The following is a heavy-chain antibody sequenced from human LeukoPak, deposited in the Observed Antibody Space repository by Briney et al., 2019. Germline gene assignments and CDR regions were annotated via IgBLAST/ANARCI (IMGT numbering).Heavy chain of an antibody. CDR2: INGIGGRT. J-gene: IGHJ5*01. D-gene: IGHD2-15*01. Sequence: GGSLRLSCAASGFTFSSYAMSWVRQAPGKGLEWVSGINGIGGRTYYADSVKGRFSISSDNYKNTVYLQMNSLRAEDTAAYYCAKGPRDGSITIWFDSWGQGTLVTVSS. CDR1: GFTFSSYA. V-gene: IGHV3-23*01. CDR3: AKGPRDGSITIWFDS.